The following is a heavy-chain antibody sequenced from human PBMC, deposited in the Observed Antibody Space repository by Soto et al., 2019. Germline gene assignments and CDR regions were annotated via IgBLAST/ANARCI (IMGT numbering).Heavy chain of an antibody. CDR1: GGSFSGYY. Sequence: SETLSLTCAVYGGSFSGYYWSWIRQPPGKGLEWIGEINHSGSTNYNPSLKSRVTISVDTSKNQFSLKLSSVTAADTAVYYCARELRYFDWLGKGGGLNCFDPWGQGTLVTVSS. D-gene: IGHD3-9*01. V-gene: IGHV4-34*01. CDR2: INHSGST. J-gene: IGHJ5*02. CDR3: ARELRYFDWLGKGGGLNCFDP.